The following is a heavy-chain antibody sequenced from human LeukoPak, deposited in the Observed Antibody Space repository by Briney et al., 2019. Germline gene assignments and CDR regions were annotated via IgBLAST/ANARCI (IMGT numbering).Heavy chain of an antibody. Sequence: GESLKISCKGSGYNFPTYWIGWVRQMPGKGLEWMGIIYPGDSDTIYSPSFQGQVTISADKSISTAYLQWSSLRASDTAMYYCARQSLVQGGAKYLQYWGQDTLVSVSS. CDR3: ARQSLVQGGAKYLQY. CDR1: GYNFPTYW. J-gene: IGHJ1*01. D-gene: IGHD3-10*01. CDR2: IYPGDSDT. V-gene: IGHV5-51*01.